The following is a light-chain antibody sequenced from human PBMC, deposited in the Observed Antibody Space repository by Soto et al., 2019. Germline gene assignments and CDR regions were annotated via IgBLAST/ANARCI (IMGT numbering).Light chain of an antibody. CDR3: ETWNSNTRV. Sequence: QSVLTQPPSVSAAPGQTVTISCSGSSSNIGNNYVSWYQQLPGTAPKLLIYDNNKRPSGIPDRFSGSKSGTSATLGITGLQTGDEADYYCETWNSNTRVFGGGTKLTVL. CDR2: DNN. J-gene: IGLJ3*02. CDR1: SSNIGNNY. V-gene: IGLV1-51*01.